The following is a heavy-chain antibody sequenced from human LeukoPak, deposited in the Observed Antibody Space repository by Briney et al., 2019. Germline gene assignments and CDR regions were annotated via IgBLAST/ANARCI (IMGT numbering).Heavy chain of an antibody. Sequence: ASVKVSCKASGGTFSSYAISWVRQAPGQGLGWMGGIIPIFGTANYAQKFQGRVTITTDESTSTAYMELSSLRSEDTAVYYCALEMATIRSFDYWGPGTLVTVSS. CDR2: IIPIFGTA. CDR1: GGTFSSYA. J-gene: IGHJ4*02. CDR3: ALEMATIRSFDY. V-gene: IGHV1-69*05. D-gene: IGHD5-24*01.